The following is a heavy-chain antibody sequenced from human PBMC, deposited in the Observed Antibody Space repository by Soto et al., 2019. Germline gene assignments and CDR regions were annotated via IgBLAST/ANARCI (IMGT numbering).Heavy chain of an antibody. Sequence: GGSLRLSWAAAGCTVSSNYRSWVRQAPGKGLEWVSVIYSGGSTYYADSVKGRFTISRHNSKNTLYLQMNSLRAEDTAVYYCARDYYYGSGSYYSPLDVWGKGTTVTVSS. V-gene: IGHV3-53*04. CDR2: IYSGGST. CDR1: GCTVSSNY. D-gene: IGHD3-10*01. CDR3: ARDYYYGSGSYYSPLDV. J-gene: IGHJ6*04.